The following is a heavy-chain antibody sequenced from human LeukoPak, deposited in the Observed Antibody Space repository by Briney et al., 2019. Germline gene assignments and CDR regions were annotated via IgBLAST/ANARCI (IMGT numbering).Heavy chain of an antibody. D-gene: IGHD2-21*02. Sequence: PGGSLRLSCAASGFTFSSYGMHWVRQAPGKGLEGVAVIWYDGSNKYYADSVKGRFTISRDNSKNTLYLQMNSLRAEDTAVYYCAKAPTAIPHYCMDVWGKGTTVSVSS. CDR2: IWYDGSNK. CDR3: AKAPTAIPHYCMDV. V-gene: IGHV3-33*06. J-gene: IGHJ6*03. CDR1: GFTFSSYG.